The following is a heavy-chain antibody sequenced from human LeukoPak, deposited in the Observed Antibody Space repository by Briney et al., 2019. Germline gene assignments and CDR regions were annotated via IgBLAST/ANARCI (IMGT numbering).Heavy chain of an antibody. CDR2: ISSDGRDK. V-gene: IGHV3-30*03. D-gene: IGHD6-25*01. J-gene: IGHJ4*02. CDR1: GXTFSGYA. Sequence: GRSLRLSCAASGXTFSGYAIHWVRQAPGKGLEWVAVISSDGRDKHHADSVKGRFTISRDNSKNTLYLQTNSLRAEDTAVYYCARDLRRIAAYYFDYWGQGTLVTVSS. CDR3: ARDLRRIAAYYFDY.